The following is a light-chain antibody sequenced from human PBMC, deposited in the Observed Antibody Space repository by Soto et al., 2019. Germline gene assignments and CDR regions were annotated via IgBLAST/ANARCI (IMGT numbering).Light chain of an antibody. J-gene: IGLJ2*01. CDR3: QSYDSSLSGPVV. V-gene: IGLV1-40*01. CDR1: SSNIGAGYD. CDR2: GNS. Sequence: QSALTQPPSVSGAPGQRVTISCTGRSSNIGAGYDVHWYQQLPGTAPKLLIYGNSNRPSGVPDRFSGSKSGTSASLAITGLQAEDEADYYCQSYDSSLSGPVVFGGGTKLTVL.